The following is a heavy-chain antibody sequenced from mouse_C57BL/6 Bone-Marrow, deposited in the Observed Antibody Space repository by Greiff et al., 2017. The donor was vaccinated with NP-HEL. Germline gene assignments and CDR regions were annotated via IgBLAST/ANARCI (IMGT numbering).Heavy chain of an antibody. CDR1: GFSLTSYG. CDR3: ASYGSSYDWYFDV. CDR2: IWSGGST. J-gene: IGHJ1*03. V-gene: IGHV2-2*01. D-gene: IGHD1-1*01. Sequence: LQESGPGLVQPSQSLSITCTVSGFSLTSYGVHWVRQSPGKGLEWLGVIWSGGSTDYNAAFISRLSISKDNSKSQVFFKMNSLQADDTAIYYCASYGSSYDWYFDVWGTGTTVTVSS.